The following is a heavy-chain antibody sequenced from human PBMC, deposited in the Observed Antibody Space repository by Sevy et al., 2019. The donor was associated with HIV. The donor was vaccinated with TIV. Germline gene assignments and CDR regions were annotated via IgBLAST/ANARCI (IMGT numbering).Heavy chain of an antibody. Sequence: GGSLRLSCAASGFTFSSYAIHWVRQAPGKGLEWVALISYDGSNKYYADSVKGRFTISRDNSKNTLYLQMNSLRAEDTAVYYCARDFGESYYDYGMDVWGQGTTVTVSS. V-gene: IGHV3-30-3*01. CDR3: ARDFGESYYDYGMDV. CDR2: ISYDGSNK. J-gene: IGHJ6*02. D-gene: IGHD3-10*01. CDR1: GFTFSSYA.